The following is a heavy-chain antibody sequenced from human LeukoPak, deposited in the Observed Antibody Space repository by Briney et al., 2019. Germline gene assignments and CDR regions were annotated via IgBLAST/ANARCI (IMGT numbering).Heavy chain of an antibody. CDR1: GFTFSSYA. CDR2: ISYDGSNK. CDR3: ARFKSGPRTVAPQGDFFDY. V-gene: IGHV3-30-3*01. D-gene: IGHD4-23*01. J-gene: IGHJ4*02. Sequence: PGGSLRLSCAASGFTFSSYAMHWVRQAPGKGLEWVAVISYDGSNKYYADSVKGRFTISRDNSKNTLYLQMNSLRAEDTAVYYCARFKSGPRTVAPQGDFFDYWGQGTLVTVSS.